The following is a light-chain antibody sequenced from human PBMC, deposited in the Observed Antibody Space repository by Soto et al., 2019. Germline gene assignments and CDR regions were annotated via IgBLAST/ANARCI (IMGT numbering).Light chain of an antibody. CDR1: QGISSY. Sequence: DIQLTQSPSFLSASAGDRVTITCRASQGISSYLAWYQQKPGKAPKLLIYDASTLQSGVPSRFSGSGSGTEFTLTISSLQPEDFATYYCQQLNSFPSGFGQGTRLEIK. V-gene: IGKV1-9*01. J-gene: IGKJ5*01. CDR3: QQLNSFPSG. CDR2: DAS.